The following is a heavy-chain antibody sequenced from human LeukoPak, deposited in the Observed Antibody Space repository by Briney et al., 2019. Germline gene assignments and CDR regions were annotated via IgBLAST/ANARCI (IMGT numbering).Heavy chain of an antibody. D-gene: IGHD6-19*01. CDR3: AKLGQWLVYDAFHI. V-gene: IGHV3-23*01. J-gene: IGHJ3*02. Sequence: PGGSLRLSCAASGFTVSSYYMSWVRQAPGKGLEWVSGITNSGDSTYYADSMKGRFTISRDNSKNTLYLQMNSLRAEDTAVYYCAKLGQWLVYDAFHIWGQGTMVTVSS. CDR2: ITNSGDST. CDR1: GFTVSSYY.